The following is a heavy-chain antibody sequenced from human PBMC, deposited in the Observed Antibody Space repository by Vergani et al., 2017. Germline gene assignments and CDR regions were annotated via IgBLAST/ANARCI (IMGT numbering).Heavy chain of an antibody. V-gene: IGHV3-49*04. CDR2: IRSKGYGGTT. J-gene: IGHJ6*02. CDR1: GVAFSDYA. D-gene: IGHD5-18*01. CDR3: TREQDVGYSSKYYYYYGMDV. Sequence: EVQLVESGGGLVPPGRSLRLSCTDSGVAFSDYAMSWVRQAPGKGLEWVGFIRSKGYGGTTEYAASVKGRFTISRDDSKSIAYLQMNSLKTEDTAVYYCTREQDVGYSSKYYYYYGMDVWGQGTTVTVSS.